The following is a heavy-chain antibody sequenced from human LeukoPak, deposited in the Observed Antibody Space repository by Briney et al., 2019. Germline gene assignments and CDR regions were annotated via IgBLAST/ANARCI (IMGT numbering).Heavy chain of an antibody. CDR1: GFTFSSYA. Sequence: GGSLRLSCAASGFTFSSYAMSWVRQAPGKGLEWVSAISGSGGSTYYADSVKGRFTISRDNSKNTLYLQMNSLRAEDKAVYYCATLRIAAAGMISDWGQGTLVTVSS. CDR2: ISGSGGST. J-gene: IGHJ4*02. CDR3: ATLRIAAAGMISD. D-gene: IGHD6-13*01. V-gene: IGHV3-23*01.